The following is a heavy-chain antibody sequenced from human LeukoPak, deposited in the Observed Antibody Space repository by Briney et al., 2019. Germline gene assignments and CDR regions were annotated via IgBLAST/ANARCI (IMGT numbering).Heavy chain of an antibody. CDR2: IYHSGST. Sequence: PSETLSLTCTVSGYSISSGYYWGWIRQPPGKGLEWIGSIYHSGSTYYNPSLKSRVTISVDTSKNQFSLKLSSVTAADTAVYYCARVPPEWELNGPVLFDYWGQGTLVTVSS. CDR1: GYSISSGYY. V-gene: IGHV4-38-2*02. J-gene: IGHJ4*02. CDR3: ARVPPEWELNGPVLFDY. D-gene: IGHD1-26*01.